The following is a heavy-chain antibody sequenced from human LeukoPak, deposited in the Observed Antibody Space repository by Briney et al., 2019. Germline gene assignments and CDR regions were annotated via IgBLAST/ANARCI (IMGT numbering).Heavy chain of an antibody. D-gene: IGHD3-10*01. CDR2: ISSSGSTI. J-gene: IGHJ5*02. V-gene: IGHV3-48*03. CDR1: RFTFSSYE. Sequence: GGSLRLSCAASRFTFSSYEMNWVRQAPGKGLEWGSYISSSGSTIYYADSVKGRFTISRDNAKNSLYLQMNSLRAEDTAVYYCARFGDYYGSGSPNWFDPWGQGTLVTVSS. CDR3: ARFGDYYGSGSPNWFDP.